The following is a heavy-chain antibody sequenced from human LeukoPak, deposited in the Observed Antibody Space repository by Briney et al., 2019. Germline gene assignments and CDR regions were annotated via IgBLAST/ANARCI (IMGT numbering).Heavy chain of an antibody. CDR2: IYHSGST. D-gene: IGHD3-22*01. Sequence: SETLSLTCAVSGGSISSSNWWSWVRQPPGKGLEWIGEIYHSGSTNYNPSLKSRVTISVDKSKNQFSLKLSSVTAADTAVYYCARSSITMIVVNGTPTLDYWGRGTLVTVSS. CDR3: ARSSITMIVVNGTPTLDY. V-gene: IGHV4-4*02. J-gene: IGHJ4*02. CDR1: GGSISSSNW.